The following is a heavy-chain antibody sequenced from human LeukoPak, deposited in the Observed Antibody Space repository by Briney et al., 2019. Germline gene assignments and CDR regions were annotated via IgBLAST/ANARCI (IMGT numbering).Heavy chain of an antibody. Sequence: SETLSLTCTVSGGSISSYYWSWIRQPAGKGLEWIGRIYTSGSTNYNPSLKSRVTMSVDTSKNQFSLKLSSVTAADTAVYYCARDVTTVTSNWFDPWGQGTLVTVSS. CDR2: IYTSGST. CDR3: ARDVTTVTSNWFDP. CDR1: GGSISSYY. V-gene: IGHV4-4*07. D-gene: IGHD4-17*01. J-gene: IGHJ5*02.